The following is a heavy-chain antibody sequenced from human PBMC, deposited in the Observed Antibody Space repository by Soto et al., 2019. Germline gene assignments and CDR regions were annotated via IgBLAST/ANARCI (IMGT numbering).Heavy chain of an antibody. CDR2: IWYDVSND. V-gene: IGHV3-33*01. D-gene: IGHD3-10*01. Sequence: QVQLVESGGGVVQPGRSLRLSCEGSGFTFNKYGMHWVRQAPGKGLAWVAIIWYDVSNDFYADSVKGRFTIYKDNSKNKVYLEMDSLRVEDTGIYYCARAGVENWLDPWGQGTLVTVSS. CDR1: GFTFNKYG. CDR3: ARAGVENWLDP. J-gene: IGHJ5*02.